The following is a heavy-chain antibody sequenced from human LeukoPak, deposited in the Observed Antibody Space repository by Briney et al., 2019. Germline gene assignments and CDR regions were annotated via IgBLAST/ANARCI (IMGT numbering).Heavy chain of an antibody. Sequence: GGSLRLSCATSGFTFTTFWMHWVRQAPGKGLVWVSRINHDGSSTSYADSVKGRFTISRDNAKNTVYLQMNSLRAEGTAVYYCVRDWGYDSSGYWQKYFDTWGQGTLVTVSS. CDR1: GFTFTTFW. J-gene: IGHJ4*02. D-gene: IGHD3-22*01. CDR2: INHDGSST. CDR3: VRDWGYDSSGYWQKYFDT. V-gene: IGHV3-74*01.